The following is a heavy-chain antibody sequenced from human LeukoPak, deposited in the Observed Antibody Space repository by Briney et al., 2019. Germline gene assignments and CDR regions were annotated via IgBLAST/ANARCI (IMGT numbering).Heavy chain of an antibody. CDR1: GGXISGFH. Sequence: SETLSLTCTVSGGXISGFHCNWIRQPPGKGLEWIGCIYYSGRTDSNPSLKSRVTVSVDTSKNQFNLRLTSVTAADTAMYYCARRNDFDIWGPGTIVTVSS. CDR3: ARRNDFDI. V-gene: IGHV4-59*08. J-gene: IGHJ3*02. CDR2: IYYSGRT.